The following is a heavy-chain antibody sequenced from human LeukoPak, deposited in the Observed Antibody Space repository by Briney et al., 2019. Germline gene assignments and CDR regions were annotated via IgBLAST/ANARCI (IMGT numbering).Heavy chain of an antibody. D-gene: IGHD6-13*01. CDR3: ARGGAAAGTDAFDI. CDR1: GGSISSYY. V-gene: IGHV4-59*12. J-gene: IGHJ3*02. CDR2: IYYSGST. Sequence: SETLSLTCTVSGGSISSYYWSWIRQPPGKGLEWIGYIYYSGSTNYNPSLKSRVTMSVDTSKNQFSLKLSSVTAADTAVYYCARGGAAAGTDAFDIWGQGTMVTVSS.